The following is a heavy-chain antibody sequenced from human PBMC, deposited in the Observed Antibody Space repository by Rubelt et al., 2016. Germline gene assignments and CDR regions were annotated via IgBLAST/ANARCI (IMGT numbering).Heavy chain of an antibody. CDR3: ARDPRIPDH. J-gene: IGHJ4*02. V-gene: IGHV3-49*03. D-gene: IGHD6-6*01. CDR2: IRSKAYGGTP. Sequence: VEFGGGLAQPGGSLRLSCAASGFTFSSYGMTWFRQAPGKGLEWVGFIRSKAYGGTPEYAASVKSRFTISKDDSKSIGYLQMNSLKTEDTAVYYCARDPRIPDHWGQGTLVTVSS. CDR1: GFTFSSYG.